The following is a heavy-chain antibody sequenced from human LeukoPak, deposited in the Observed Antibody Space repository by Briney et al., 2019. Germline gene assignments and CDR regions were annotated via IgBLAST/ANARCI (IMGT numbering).Heavy chain of an antibody. CDR1: GGSISSGSYY. D-gene: IGHD3-22*01. V-gene: IGHV4-61*02. CDR2: IYTSGST. Sequence: SETLSLTCTVSGGSISSGSYYWSWIRQPAGKGLEWIGRIYTSGSTNYNPSLKSRVTISVDTSKNQFSLKLSSVTAADTAVYYCARDVYYDSSGYYPGYWGQGTLVTVSS. CDR3: ARDVYYDSSGYYPGY. J-gene: IGHJ4*02.